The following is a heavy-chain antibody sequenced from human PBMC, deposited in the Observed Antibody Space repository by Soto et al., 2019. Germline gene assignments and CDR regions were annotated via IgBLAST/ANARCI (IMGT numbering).Heavy chain of an antibody. CDR2: IIPIFGTA. Sequence: ASVKVSCKASGGTFSGYAISWVRQAPGQGLEWMGGIIPIFGTANYAQKFQGRVTITADESTSTAYMELSSLRSEDTGVYYCARGRWVDAFDIWGQGTMVTVSS. J-gene: IGHJ3*02. CDR1: GGTFSGYA. V-gene: IGHV1-69*13. CDR3: ARGRWVDAFDI. D-gene: IGHD4-17*01.